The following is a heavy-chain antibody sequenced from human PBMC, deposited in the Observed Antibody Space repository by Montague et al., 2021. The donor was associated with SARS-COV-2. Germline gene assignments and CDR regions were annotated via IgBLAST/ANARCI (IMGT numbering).Heavy chain of an antibody. CDR3: VRVLDNRVRDY. CDR2: ISHSGST. J-gene: IGHJ4*02. V-gene: IGHV4-34*01. CDR1: GGSFSGYY. Sequence: SETLSLTCAVYGGSFSGYYWSWIRQPPGKGPEWIGEISHSGSTNYSPSLKSRLTISLDSSKNQFSLQARSVTAADTAVYYCVRVLDNRVRDYWGQGTLVIVSS. D-gene: IGHD3/OR15-3a*01.